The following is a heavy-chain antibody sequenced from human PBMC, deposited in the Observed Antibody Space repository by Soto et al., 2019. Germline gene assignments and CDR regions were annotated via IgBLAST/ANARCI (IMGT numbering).Heavy chain of an antibody. CDR1: GFTFSSYA. CDR2: ISGRGGST. D-gene: IGHD6-13*01. J-gene: IGHJ4*02. Sequence: GGSLRLSCAASGFTFSSYAMSWVRHAPGKGLEWVSAISGRGGSTYYADSVKGRFTISRDNSKNTLYRQRNSLRAEDTAVYYCAKDQAPIAAAPIDYWGKGTLVSASS. V-gene: IGHV3-23*01. CDR3: AKDQAPIAAAPIDY.